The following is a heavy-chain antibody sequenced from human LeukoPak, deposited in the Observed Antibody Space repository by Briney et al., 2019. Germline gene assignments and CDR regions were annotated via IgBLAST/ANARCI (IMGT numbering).Heavy chain of an antibody. CDR1: GYTLTELS. V-gene: IGHV1-24*01. CDR3: ATIRRRYPGYYDSSGYSDYFDY. CDR2: FDPEDGET. D-gene: IGHD3-22*01. Sequence: GVSVKVSCKVSGYTLTELSMHWVRQAPGKGLEWMGGFDPEDGETIYAQKFQGRVTMTEDTSTDTAYMELSSLRSEDTAVYYCATIRRRYPGYYDSSGYSDYFDYWGQGTLVTVSS. J-gene: IGHJ4*02.